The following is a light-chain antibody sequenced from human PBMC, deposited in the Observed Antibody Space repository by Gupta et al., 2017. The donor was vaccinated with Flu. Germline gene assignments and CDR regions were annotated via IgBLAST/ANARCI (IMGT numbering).Light chain of an antibody. CDR3: QQLNSYPPKLP. V-gene: IGKV1-9*01. Sequence: DIQLTQSPSFLSASVGDRVTITCRASQGISSYLAWYQQKPGKAPKLLIYAASTLQSGVPSRFSGSGSGTEFTLTISSLQPEDFATYYCQQLNSYPPKLPFGGGTKVEIK. CDR2: AAS. J-gene: IGKJ4*01. CDR1: QGISSY.